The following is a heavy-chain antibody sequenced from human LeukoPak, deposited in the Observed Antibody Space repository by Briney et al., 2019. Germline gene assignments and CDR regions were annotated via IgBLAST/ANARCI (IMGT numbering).Heavy chain of an antibody. CDR1: GFTFTNYW. J-gene: IGHJ3*02. D-gene: IGHD1-26*01. CDR3: AKGGYYDLDAFDI. V-gene: IGHV3-7*03. Sequence: GGSLRLSCAASGFTFTNYWMSWVRQAPGKGLELVANIKQDRSEKYYVDSVKGRFTISRDNAKNSLYLQMNSLRAEDTALYYCAKGGYYDLDAFDIWGQGTMVTVSS. CDR2: IKQDRSEK.